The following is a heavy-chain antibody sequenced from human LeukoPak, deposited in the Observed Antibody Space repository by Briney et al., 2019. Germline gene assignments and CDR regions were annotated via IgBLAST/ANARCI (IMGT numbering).Heavy chain of an antibody. Sequence: KPSETLSLTCTVSGGSISSYYWSWIRQPPGKGLEGIGYIYYSGSTNYNPSLKSRVTISVATSKNQFSLKLSSVTAADTAVYYCAIHYGSGTSIVYWGQGTLVTVSS. J-gene: IGHJ4*02. D-gene: IGHD3-10*01. CDR1: GGSISSYY. V-gene: IGHV4-59*01. CDR3: AIHYGSGTSIVY. CDR2: IYYSGST.